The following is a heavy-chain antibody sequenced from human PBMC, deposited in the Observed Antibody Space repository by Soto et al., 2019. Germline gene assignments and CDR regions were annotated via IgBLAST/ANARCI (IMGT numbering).Heavy chain of an antibody. CDR3: ARDGGAKTSYYYGMDV. Sequence: GGSLRLSCAASGFTFSSYAMHWVRQAPGKGLEWVAVISYDGSNKYYADSVKGRFTISRDNSKNTLYLQMNSLRAEDTAVYYCARDGGAKTSYYYGMDVWGQGTTVTVSS. D-gene: IGHD1-26*01. CDR1: GFTFSSYA. CDR2: ISYDGSNK. V-gene: IGHV3-30-3*01. J-gene: IGHJ6*02.